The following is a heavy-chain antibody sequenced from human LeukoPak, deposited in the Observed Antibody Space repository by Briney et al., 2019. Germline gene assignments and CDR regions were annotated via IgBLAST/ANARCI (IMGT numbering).Heavy chain of an antibody. CDR2: ISSSSYI. J-gene: IGHJ6*03. CDR1: GFTFSSYS. CDR3: ARAAYDYVWGSSYYYYYYYMDV. V-gene: IGHV3-21*01. D-gene: IGHD3-16*01. Sequence: GGSLRLSCAASGFTFSSYSMNWVRQAPGKGLEWVSSISSSSYIYYADSVKGRFTISRDNAKNSLYLQMNSLRAEDTAVYYCARAAYDYVWGSSYYYYYYYMDVWGKGTTVTISS.